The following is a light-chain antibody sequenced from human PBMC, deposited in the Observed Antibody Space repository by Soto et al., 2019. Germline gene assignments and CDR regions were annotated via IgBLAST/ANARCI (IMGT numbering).Light chain of an antibody. CDR1: QDINVY. J-gene: IGKJ2*03. CDR3: QHGYVAPYS. V-gene: IGKV1-39*01. CDR2: SAS. Sequence: DIQMTHSPSSVSASIGDTVTITFRASQDINVYLNWYQQKPGEVPKLLIYSASTLHSGVPSRFTGSGSETDFTLTIRSLQPEDFATYYCQHGYVAPYSFGQGTKVDIK.